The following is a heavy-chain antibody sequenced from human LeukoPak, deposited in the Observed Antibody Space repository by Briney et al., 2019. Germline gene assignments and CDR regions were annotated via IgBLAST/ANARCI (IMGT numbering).Heavy chain of an antibody. CDR1: GFSLITSGVG. Sequence: SGPTLVNPTQTLTLTCTCSGFSLITSGVGVGWIRQPPGKALEWLAVIYWDDGKHYSPSLKSRLTITKDTSKNQVVLTMTNVDPVDTATYYCARRLRYCSGGSCYFSWFDPWGQGTLVTVSS. V-gene: IGHV2-5*02. CDR3: ARRLRYCSGGSCYFSWFDP. CDR2: IYWDDGK. D-gene: IGHD2-15*01. J-gene: IGHJ5*02.